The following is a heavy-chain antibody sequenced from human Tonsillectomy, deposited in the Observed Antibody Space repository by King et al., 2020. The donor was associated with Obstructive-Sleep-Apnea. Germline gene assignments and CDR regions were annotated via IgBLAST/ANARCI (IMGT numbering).Heavy chain of an antibody. CDR3: ARDLDTAMDDAFDI. Sequence: QLVQSGAEVKKPGSSVKVSCKASGGTFSSYAITWVRQAPGQGLEWMGRIIPILDIANYAQKFQGRVTIIADKSTSTAYMELSSLRSEDTAVYYCARDLDTAMDDAFDIWGQGTMVTVSS. J-gene: IGHJ3*02. CDR2: IIPILDIA. D-gene: IGHD5-18*01. V-gene: IGHV1-69*09. CDR1: GGTFSSYA.